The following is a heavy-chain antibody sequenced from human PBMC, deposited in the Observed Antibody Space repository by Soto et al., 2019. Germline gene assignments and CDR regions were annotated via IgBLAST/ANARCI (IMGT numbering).Heavy chain of an antibody. CDR1: GGSFRSGSYH. J-gene: IGHJ4*02. D-gene: IGHD3-3*01. CDR3: ARDFAYFDS. V-gene: IGHV4-61*01. Sequence: QVLLQESGPVLVKPSETLSLICTVSGGSFRSGSYHWSWIRQPPGKGLEWIGYVYHTGRTSYNPSLKSRGSISMDTSKNQFSLDLDSVTTADTAVYFCARDFAYFDSWGQGTLVTVSS. CDR2: VYHTGRT.